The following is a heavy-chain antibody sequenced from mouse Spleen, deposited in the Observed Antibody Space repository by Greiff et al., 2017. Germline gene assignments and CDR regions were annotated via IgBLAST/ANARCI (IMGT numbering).Heavy chain of an antibody. CDR2: ISYSGST. CDR3: ARRGSPDYGNYYFDY. V-gene: IGHV3-2*02. D-gene: IGHD2-1*01. Sequence: EVQLQQSGPGLVKPSQSLSLTCTVTGYSITSDYALTWIRQFPGNKLEWMGYISYSGSTSYKPSLKSRISITRDTSTNQFFLQLNSVTTEDTATYYGARRGSPDYGNYYFDYWGQGTTLTGSS. J-gene: IGHJ2*01. CDR1: GYSITSDYA.